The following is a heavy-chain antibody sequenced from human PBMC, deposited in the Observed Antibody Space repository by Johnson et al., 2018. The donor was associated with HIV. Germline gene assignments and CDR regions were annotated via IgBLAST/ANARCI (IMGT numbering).Heavy chain of an antibody. V-gene: IGHV3-30*03. D-gene: IGHD1-26*01. Sequence: QVQLVESGGGVVQPGRSLRLSCAASGFTFSSYGMHWVRQAPGKGLAWVAVISYDGRNKYYADSVKGRVTICRDNSKNTLYLQRHSLRAEDTAVYDCARDAQEWELWGDGAFDIWGQGTMVTVSS. CDR2: ISYDGRNK. J-gene: IGHJ3*02. CDR3: ARDAQEWELWGDGAFDI. CDR1: GFTFSSYG.